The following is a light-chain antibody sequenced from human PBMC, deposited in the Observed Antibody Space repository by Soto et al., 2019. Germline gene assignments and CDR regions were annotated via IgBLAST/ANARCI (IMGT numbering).Light chain of an antibody. J-gene: IGKJ5*01. Sequence: MQMTQSPASLSASVGDRLTIACEASQNINNYLNWYQQKPGRAPKLLIYAASNLEAGVPSRFRGSGSGTDFTFAISRLQPEDIATYYCQQYENLPTFGQGTRLEI. CDR3: QQYENLPT. V-gene: IGKV1-33*01. CDR1: QNINNY. CDR2: AAS.